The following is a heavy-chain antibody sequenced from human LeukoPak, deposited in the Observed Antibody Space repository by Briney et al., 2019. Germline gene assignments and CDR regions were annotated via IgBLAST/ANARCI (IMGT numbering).Heavy chain of an antibody. CDR1: GFTFSSYG. CDR2: ISYDGSNK. CDR3: YYGSGNDY. D-gene: IGHD3-10*01. V-gene: IGHV3-30*03. Sequence: GRSLRLSCAASGFTFSSYGMHWVRQASGKGLEWVAVISYDGSNKYYADSVKGRFTISRDNSKNTLYLQMNSLRAEDTAVYYCYYGSGNDYWGQGTLVTVSS. J-gene: IGHJ4*02.